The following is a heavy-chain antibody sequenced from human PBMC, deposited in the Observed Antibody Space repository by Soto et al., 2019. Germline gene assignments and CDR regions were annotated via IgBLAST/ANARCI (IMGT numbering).Heavy chain of an antibody. CDR1: GFSLSTSGMC. V-gene: IGHV2-70*01. CDR2: IDWDDDK. CDR3: ARIRRYCSGGSCYPHAYYYYYGMDV. D-gene: IGHD2-15*01. Sequence: SGPTLVNPTQTLTLTCNFSGFSLSTSGMCVSWIRQPPGKALEWLALIDWDDDKYYSTSLKTRLTISKDTSKNQVVLTMTNMDPVDTATYYCARIRRYCSGGSCYPHAYYYYYGMDVWGQGTTVTVSS. J-gene: IGHJ6*02.